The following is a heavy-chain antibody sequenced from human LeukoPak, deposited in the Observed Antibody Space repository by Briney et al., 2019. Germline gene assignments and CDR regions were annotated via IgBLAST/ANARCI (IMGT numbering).Heavy chain of an antibody. D-gene: IGHD5-12*01. J-gene: IGHJ4*02. V-gene: IGHV4-34*01. CDR1: GGSFSGYY. CDR2: INHSGST. CDR3: ARVLVQGNGYSGYDEPFDY. Sequence: SETLSLICAVYGGSFSGYYWSWIRQPPGKGLEWIGEINHSGSTNYNPSLKSRVTISVDTSKNQFSLKLSSVTAADTAVYYCARVLVQGNGYSGYDEPFDYWGQGTLVTVSS.